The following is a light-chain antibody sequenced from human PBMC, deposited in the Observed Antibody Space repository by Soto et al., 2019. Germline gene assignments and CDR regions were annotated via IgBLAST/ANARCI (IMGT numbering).Light chain of an antibody. J-gene: IGLJ2*01. CDR2: VNSDGGH. Sequence: QPVLTQSPSASASLGASVKLTCTLSSRHSSYAIAWHQHQAERGPRFLMKVNSDGGHTKGDGIPYRFSGSSSGDERYLTISGRQSEDEADYYRQTWGTGIQVFGGGTKLTVL. V-gene: IGLV4-69*02. CDR3: QTWGTGIQV. CDR1: SRHSSYA.